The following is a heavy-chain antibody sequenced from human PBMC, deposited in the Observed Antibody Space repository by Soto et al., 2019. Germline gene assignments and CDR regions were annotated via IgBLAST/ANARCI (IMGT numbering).Heavy chain of an antibody. CDR1: GFTFSSHS. CDR3: ARDLRYCGGDCYSAYYYYGMDV. CDR2: ISSSSSYI. V-gene: IGHV3-21*01. Sequence: GGSLRLSCAASGFTFSSHSMNWVRQAPGKGLEWVSSISSSSSYIYYEDSVKGRFTISRDNAKNSLYLHMNSLRPEDTAVYYCARDLRYCGGDCYSAYYYYGMDVWGQGTTVTVSS. J-gene: IGHJ6*02. D-gene: IGHD2-21*02.